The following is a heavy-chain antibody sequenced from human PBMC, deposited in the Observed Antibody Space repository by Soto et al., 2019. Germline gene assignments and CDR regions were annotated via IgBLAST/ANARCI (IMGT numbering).Heavy chain of an antibody. Sequence: EVQLVESGGGLEKPGGSLRLSCAASGFTFSNAWMSWVRQAPGKGLEWVGRIKSKTDGGTTDYAAPVKGRFTISRDDSKNTLYLQMNSLKTEDTAVYYCTTVEEVVVPAANFDYWGQGTLVTVSS. CDR2: IKSKTDGGTT. J-gene: IGHJ4*02. CDR3: TTVEEVVVPAANFDY. CDR1: GFTFSNAW. V-gene: IGHV3-15*01. D-gene: IGHD2-2*01.